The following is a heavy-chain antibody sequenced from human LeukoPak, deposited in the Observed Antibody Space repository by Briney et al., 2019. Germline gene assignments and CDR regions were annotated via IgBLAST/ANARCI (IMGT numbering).Heavy chain of an antibody. D-gene: IGHD2-21*01. CDR3: ARTAYARFFDL. V-gene: IGHV4-59*01. J-gene: IGHJ2*01. Sequence: SETLSLTCTVSAGSISSYYWSWIRQPPGKGLEWIGHIYYSGSTNYNPSLKSRVTISIDTSKNQFSLKLSSVTAADTAVYYCARTAYARFFDLWGRGTLVTVSS. CDR1: AGSISSYY. CDR2: IYYSGST.